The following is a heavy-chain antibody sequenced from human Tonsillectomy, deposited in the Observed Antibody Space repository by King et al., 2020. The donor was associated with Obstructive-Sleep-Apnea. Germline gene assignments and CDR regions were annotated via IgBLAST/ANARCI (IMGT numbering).Heavy chain of an antibody. CDR2: IYYSGST. Sequence: QLQESGPGLVKPSETLSLTCTVSGGSISSYYWSWIRQPPGKGLEWIGYIYYSGSTNYNPSLKSRVTISVDTSKNQFSLKLSSVTAADTAVYYCARHYCGGDCYSTYYYYYGMDVWGQGITVTVSS. D-gene: IGHD2-21*02. CDR3: ARHYCGGDCYSTYYYYYGMDV. J-gene: IGHJ6*02. CDR1: GGSISSYY. V-gene: IGHV4-59*08.